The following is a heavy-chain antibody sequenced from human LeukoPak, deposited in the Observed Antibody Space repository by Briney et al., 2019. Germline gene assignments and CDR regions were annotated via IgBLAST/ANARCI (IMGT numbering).Heavy chain of an antibody. Sequence: GSLILSCAASGFAFSNYAMRWVRHAPGKGLEWVAGISGSGDSTYYTDSVKGRFTISRDNSKNTLYLQMNSLRAEDTDVYYCARRSGIAVSGDFDYWGQGTLVTVSS. CDR1: GFAFSNYA. J-gene: IGHJ4*02. CDR2: ISGSGDST. CDR3: ARRSGIAVSGDFDY. V-gene: IGHV3-23*01. D-gene: IGHD6-19*01.